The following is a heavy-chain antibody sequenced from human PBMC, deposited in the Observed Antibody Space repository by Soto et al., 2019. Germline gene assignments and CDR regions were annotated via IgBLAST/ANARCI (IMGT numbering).Heavy chain of an antibody. J-gene: IGHJ6*02. Sequence: SLRLSCAASGFTFSSYGMHWVRQAPGKGLEWVAVISYDGSNKYYADSVKGRFTISRDNSKNTLYLQMNSLRAEDTAVYYCAKESLDLRYFDWLRFGHYYYYGMDVWGQGTTVTVSS. V-gene: IGHV3-30*18. CDR2: ISYDGSNK. CDR1: GFTFSSYG. D-gene: IGHD3-9*01. CDR3: AKESLDLRYFDWLRFGHYYYYGMDV.